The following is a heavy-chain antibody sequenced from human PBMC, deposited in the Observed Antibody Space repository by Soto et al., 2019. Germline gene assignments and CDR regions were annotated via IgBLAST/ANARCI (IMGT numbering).Heavy chain of an antibody. D-gene: IGHD3-22*01. J-gene: IGHJ4*02. V-gene: IGHV1-69*13. CDR1: GGTFSSYA. Sequence: ASVKVSCKASGGTFSSYAISWVRQAPGQGLEWMGGIIPIFGTANYAQKFQGRVTITADESTSTAYMELSSLRSEDTAVYYCARSEGGPTYYYDSSGYSPYYFDYWGQGTLVTVSS. CDR2: IIPIFGTA. CDR3: ARSEGGPTYYYDSSGYSPYYFDY.